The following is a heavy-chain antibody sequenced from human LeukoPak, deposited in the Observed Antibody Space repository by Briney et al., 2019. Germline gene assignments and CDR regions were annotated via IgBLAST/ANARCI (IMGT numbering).Heavy chain of an antibody. CDR1: GGSISSGTYY. Sequence: SETLSLTCIVSGGSISSGTYYWGWFRRPPGKGLEWIGSFYYGGSYSGSTFYSPSLKSRVTVSVDTSKNQFSLKLTSVTALDTAVYYCARRVGTWSVNWFDPWGQGILVTVSS. CDR3: ARRVGTWSVNWFDP. D-gene: IGHD4-23*01. V-gene: IGHV4-39*01. CDR2: FYYGGSYSGST. J-gene: IGHJ5*02.